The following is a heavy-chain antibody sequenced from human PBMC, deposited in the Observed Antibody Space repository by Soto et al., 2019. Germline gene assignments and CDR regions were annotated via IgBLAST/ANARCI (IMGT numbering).Heavy chain of an antibody. CDR3: ARVLYLGTVTTDWFDH. Sequence: PGGSLRLSCAASGFTFSSYSMNWVRQAPGKGLEWVSYISSSSSTIYYADSVKGRFTISRDNAKNSPYLQMNSLRDEDTAVYYCARVLYLGTVTTDWFDHWGQGTLVTVSS. J-gene: IGHJ5*02. V-gene: IGHV3-48*02. CDR2: ISSSSSTI. D-gene: IGHD4-4*01. CDR1: GFTFSSYS.